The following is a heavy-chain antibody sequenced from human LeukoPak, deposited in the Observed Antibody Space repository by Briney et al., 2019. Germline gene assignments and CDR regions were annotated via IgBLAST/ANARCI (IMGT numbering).Heavy chain of an antibody. Sequence: GGSPRLSCVVSGFSFSDSYMSWVRQAPERGLECISYISGSGSDINYADSVKGRFTISRDNAKNSVYLQMNSLRVEDTAIYYCARTARLYDYWGQGTQVTVSS. V-gene: IGHV3-11*01. CDR2: ISGSGSDI. D-gene: IGHD4/OR15-4a*01. J-gene: IGHJ4*02. CDR3: ARTARLYDY. CDR1: GFSFSDSY.